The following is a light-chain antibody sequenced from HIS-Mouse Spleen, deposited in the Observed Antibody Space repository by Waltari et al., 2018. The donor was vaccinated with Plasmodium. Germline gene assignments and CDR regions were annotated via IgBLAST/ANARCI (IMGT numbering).Light chain of an antibody. V-gene: IGLV2-8*01. J-gene: IGLJ2*01. CDR3: SSYAGSNNLV. CDR2: EVS. Sequence: QSALTQPPSASGSPGQSVTISCTGTSSDVGGYNYVSWYQQHPGKAPKRMIYEVSKRPSWVPDRFSGSKSGNTASLTVSGLQAEDEADYYCSSYAGSNNLVFGGGTKLTVL. CDR1: SSDVGGYNY.